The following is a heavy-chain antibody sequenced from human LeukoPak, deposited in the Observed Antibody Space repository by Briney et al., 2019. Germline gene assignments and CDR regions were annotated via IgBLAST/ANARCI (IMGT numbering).Heavy chain of an antibody. CDR2: IIPIFGTA. CDR3: ARALYCSSTSCYSWSAFDI. V-gene: IGHV1-69*13. J-gene: IGHJ3*02. D-gene: IGHD2-2*01. Sequence: ASVKVSCKASGGTFSSYAISWVRQAPGQGLEWMGGIIPIFGTANYAQKFQGRATITADESTSTAYMELSSLRSEDTAVYYCARALYCSSTSCYSWSAFDIWGQGTMVTVSS. CDR1: GGTFSSYA.